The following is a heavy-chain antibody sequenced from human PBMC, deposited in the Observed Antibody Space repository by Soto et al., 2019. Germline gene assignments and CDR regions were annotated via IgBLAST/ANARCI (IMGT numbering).Heavy chain of an antibody. V-gene: IGHV1-69*13. CDR2: IIPIFGTA. Sequence: SVKVSCKASGGTFSSYAIILVRQAPGQGLEWMGGIIPIFGTANYAQKFQGRVTITADESTSTAYMELSSLRSEDTAVYYCARDKTYGDYKLHAFDIWGQGTMVTVSS. CDR1: GGTFSSYA. D-gene: IGHD4-17*01. CDR3: ARDKTYGDYKLHAFDI. J-gene: IGHJ3*02.